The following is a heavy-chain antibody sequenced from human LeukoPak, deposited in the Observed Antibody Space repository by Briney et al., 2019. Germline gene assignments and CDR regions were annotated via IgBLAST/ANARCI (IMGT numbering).Heavy chain of an antibody. D-gene: IGHD4/OR15-4a*01. CDR3: AKEGLRNWFDP. J-gene: IGHJ5*02. V-gene: IGHV3-30*18. CDR1: GFTFSSYG. CDR2: ISYDGSNK. Sequence: SLRLSCAASGFTFSSYGMHWVRQAPGKGLEWVAVISYDGSNKYYADSVKGRFTISRDNSKNTLYLQMNSLRAEDTAAYYCAKEGLRNWFDPWGQGTLVTVSS.